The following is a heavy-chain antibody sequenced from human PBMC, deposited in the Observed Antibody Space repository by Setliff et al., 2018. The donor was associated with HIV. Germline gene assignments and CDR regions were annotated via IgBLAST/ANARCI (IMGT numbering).Heavy chain of an antibody. V-gene: IGHV3-11*04. CDR3: ARDGAYNIFTGLVAFDY. Sequence: GGSLRLSCAAFGFTFSDFSMSWIRQAPGKGLEWISYISSSDNTMYYADSVKGRFTISRDNAKNSLFLQLNSLRAEDAAVYYCARDGAYNIFTGLVAFDYWGQGTLVTAPQ. CDR2: ISSSDNTM. J-gene: IGHJ4*02. CDR1: GFTFSDFS. D-gene: IGHD3-9*01.